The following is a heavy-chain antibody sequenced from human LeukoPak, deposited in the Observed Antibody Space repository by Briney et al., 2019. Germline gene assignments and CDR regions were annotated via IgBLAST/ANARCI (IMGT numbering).Heavy chain of an antibody. CDR1: GFTFSSYA. Sequence: PGGSLRLSCAASGFTFSSYAMSWVRQAPGKGLEWVSAISGRGGSTYYAASVKGRFPISRDNAKNSLYLQMNSLRAEDTAVYYCASPVVVAATHEDYWGQGTLVTVSS. J-gene: IGHJ4*02. CDR3: ASPVVVAATHEDY. CDR2: ISGRGGST. D-gene: IGHD2-15*01. V-gene: IGHV3-23*01.